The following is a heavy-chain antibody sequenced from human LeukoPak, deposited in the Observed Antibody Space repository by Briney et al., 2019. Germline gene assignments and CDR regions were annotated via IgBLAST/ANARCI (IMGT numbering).Heavy chain of an antibody. CDR3: ARGQSTDFWSGYYTPPFDY. Sequence: ASVKVSCKASGGTFSSYAISWVRQAPGQGLEWMGIINPSGGSTSYAQKFQGRVTMTRDTSTSTVYMELSSLRSEDTAVYYCARGQSTDFWSGYYTPPFDYWGQGTLVTVSS. CDR1: GGTFSSYA. D-gene: IGHD3-3*01. V-gene: IGHV1-46*01. CDR2: INPSGGST. J-gene: IGHJ4*02.